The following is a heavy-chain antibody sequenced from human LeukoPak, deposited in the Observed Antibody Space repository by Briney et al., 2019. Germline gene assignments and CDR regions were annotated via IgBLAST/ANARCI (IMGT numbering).Heavy chain of an antibody. CDR2: ISSSSTYI. CDR3: ARGDHYGSGSYLWGVDY. V-gene: IGHV3-21*01. D-gene: IGHD3-10*01. CDR1: GFTFSSYS. J-gene: IGHJ4*02. Sequence: GGSLRLSCAASGFTFSSYSMNWVRQAPGKGLEWVSSISSSSTYIYYADSVKGRFTISRDNAKNSLYLQMNSLRAEDTAVYYCARGDHYGSGSYLWGVDYWGQGTLVTVSS.